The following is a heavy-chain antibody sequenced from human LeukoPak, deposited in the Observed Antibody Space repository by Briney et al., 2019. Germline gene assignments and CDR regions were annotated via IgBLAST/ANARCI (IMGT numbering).Heavy chain of an antibody. CDR3: ARDSSDWNYFDY. J-gene: IGHJ4*02. D-gene: IGHD6-19*01. V-gene: IGHV4-59*01. Sequence: PSETLSLTCTVSGGSISSYYWSWIRQPPGKGLEWIGYIYYSGSTNYNPSLKSRVTISVDTSKNQFSLKLSSVTAADTAVYYCARDSSDWNYFDYWGQGTLVTVSS. CDR1: GGSISSYY. CDR2: IYYSGST.